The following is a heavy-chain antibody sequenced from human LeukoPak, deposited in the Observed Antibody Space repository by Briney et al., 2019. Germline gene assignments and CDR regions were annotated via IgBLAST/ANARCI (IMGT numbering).Heavy chain of an antibody. CDR1: GGSISSYY. J-gene: IGHJ4*02. D-gene: IGHD6-13*01. Sequence: SETLSLTCTVSGGSISSYYWSWIRQPPGKGLEWIGYIYYSGSTNYNPSLKSRVTISVDTSKNQFSLKLSSVIAADTAVYYCARGYSSSWYYFDYWGQGTLVTVSS. CDR2: IYYSGST. V-gene: IGHV4-59*01. CDR3: ARGYSSSWYYFDY.